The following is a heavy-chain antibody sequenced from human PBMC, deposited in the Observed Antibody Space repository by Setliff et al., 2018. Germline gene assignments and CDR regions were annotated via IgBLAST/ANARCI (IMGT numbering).Heavy chain of an antibody. CDR1: GYPFISYD. CDR3: ARGSRFGTIVYRGDYYMDV. V-gene: IGHV7-4-1*02. CDR2: INTNTGFP. J-gene: IGHJ6*03. Sequence: GASVKVSCKASGYPFISYDINWVRQAPGQGLEWMGWINTNTGFPTYAQGFTGRFVFSLDTSVSTAYLQISSVKAEDTAVYYCARGSRFGTIVYRGDYYMDVWGKGTTVTVSS. D-gene: IGHD3-10*01.